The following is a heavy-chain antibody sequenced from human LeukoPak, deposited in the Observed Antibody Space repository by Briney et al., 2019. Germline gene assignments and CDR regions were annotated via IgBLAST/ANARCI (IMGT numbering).Heavy chain of an antibody. CDR3: AREGVDGWGIFYPFDP. Sequence: ASVKVSCKASGGTFSSYAISWVRQAPGQGLEWMGRIIPILGIANYAQKFQGRVTITADKSTSTAYMELSSLRSEDTAVYYCAREGVDGWGIFYPFDPGAKGTRVTVS. CDR1: GGTFSSYA. J-gene: IGHJ5*02. CDR2: IIPILGIA. V-gene: IGHV1-69*04. D-gene: IGHD3-10*01.